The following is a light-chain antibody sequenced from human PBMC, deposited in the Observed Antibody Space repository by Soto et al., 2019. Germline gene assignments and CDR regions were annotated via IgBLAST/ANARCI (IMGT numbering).Light chain of an antibody. J-gene: IGKJ1*01. Sequence: QMSQSPSTLSGSVGDRVTIHCRASQTISSWLAWYQQKPGKAPKLLIYKASTLKSGVPSRFSGSGSGTEFTLTISSLQPDDFAPYYCQHYNSYSEAFGQGTNVDIK. CDR1: QTISSW. V-gene: IGKV1-5*03. CDR2: KAS. CDR3: QHYNSYSEA.